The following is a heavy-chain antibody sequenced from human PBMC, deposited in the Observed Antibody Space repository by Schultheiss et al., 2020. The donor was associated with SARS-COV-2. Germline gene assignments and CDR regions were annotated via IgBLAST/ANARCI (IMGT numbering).Heavy chain of an antibody. CDR3: ARGVPYGDYFYYYYYGMDV. CDR2: IYYSGST. D-gene: IGHD4-17*01. CDR1: GGSISSYY. Sequence: SETLSLTCTVSGGSISSYYWSWIRQPPGKGLEWIGYIYYSGSTNYNPSLKSRVTISVDTSKNQFSLKLSSVTAADTAVYYCARGVPYGDYFYYYYYGMDVWGQGTTVTVSS. J-gene: IGHJ6*02. V-gene: IGHV4-59*01.